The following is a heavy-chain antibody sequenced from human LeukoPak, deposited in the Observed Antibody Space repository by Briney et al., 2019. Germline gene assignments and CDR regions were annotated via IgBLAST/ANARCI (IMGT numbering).Heavy chain of an antibody. D-gene: IGHD5-18*01. J-gene: IGHJ3*02. Sequence: PSETLSLTCTVSGGSISSSSYYWGWIRQPPGKGLEWIGSIYYSGSTYYNPSLKSRVTISVDTSKTQFSLKLSSVTAADTAVYYCARDKEGYSYGYGYAFDIWGQGTMVTVSS. CDR3: ARDKEGYSYGYGYAFDI. CDR1: GGSISSSSYY. V-gene: IGHV4-39*07. CDR2: IYYSGST.